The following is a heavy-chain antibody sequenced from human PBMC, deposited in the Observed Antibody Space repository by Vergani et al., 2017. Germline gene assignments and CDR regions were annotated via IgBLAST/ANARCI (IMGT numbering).Heavy chain of an antibody. D-gene: IGHD5-12*01. CDR1: GGTFTSYD. Sequence: QVQLVQSGAEVKKPGSSVKVSCKASGGTFTSYDINWVRQATGQGLEWMGWMNPNSGNTGYAQKFQGRVTITRNTSISTAYMELSSLRSEDTAVYYCARSYSGYDYNWFDPWGQGTLVTVSS. CDR3: ARSYSGYDYNWFDP. CDR2: MNPNSGNT. V-gene: IGHV1-8*03. J-gene: IGHJ5*02.